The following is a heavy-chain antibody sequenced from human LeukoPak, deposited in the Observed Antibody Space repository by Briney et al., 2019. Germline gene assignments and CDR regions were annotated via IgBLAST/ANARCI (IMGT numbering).Heavy chain of an antibody. CDR3: AKATRYFDSFGYYFDH. CDR2: ISSSGSTI. V-gene: IGHV3-11*01. CDR1: GFTFSDYY. Sequence: GGSLRLSCAASGFTFSDYYMSWIRQAPGKGLEWVSYISSSGSTIYYADSVKGRFTISRDNAKTALYLQMNSPIPEDTAFYYCAKATRYFDSFGYYFDHWGQGTLVAVSS. D-gene: IGHD3-9*01. J-gene: IGHJ4*02.